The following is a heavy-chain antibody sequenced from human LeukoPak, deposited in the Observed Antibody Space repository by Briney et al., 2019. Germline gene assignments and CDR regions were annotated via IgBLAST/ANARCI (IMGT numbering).Heavy chain of an antibody. J-gene: IGHJ4*02. CDR3: SRGSDESKTGDY. D-gene: IGHD6-25*01. CDR1: GGSFSHYY. V-gene: IGHV4-34*01. CDR2: IHPSGST. Sequence: PSETLSLTCAIYGGSFSHYYWSWIRRPPGKGLEWVGEIHPSGSTSFNPSLESRVSISKDTSKNQFSLKLTSVTAADTAVYYCSRGSDESKTGDYWGQGTLVTVSS.